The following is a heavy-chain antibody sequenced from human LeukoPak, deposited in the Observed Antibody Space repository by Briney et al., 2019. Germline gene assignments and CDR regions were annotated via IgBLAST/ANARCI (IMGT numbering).Heavy chain of an antibody. V-gene: IGHV3-21*01. CDR3: ASLGVSSDPDLDV. Sequence: PGGSLRLSCAASGFTFSSYSMNWVRQAPGKGLEWVSSISSSSSYIYYADSVKGRFTISRDSAKNSLYLQMNSLRAEDTAVYYCASLGVSSDPDLDVWGKGTTVTVSS. D-gene: IGHD3-22*01. CDR1: GFTFSSYS. J-gene: IGHJ6*04. CDR2: ISSSSSYI.